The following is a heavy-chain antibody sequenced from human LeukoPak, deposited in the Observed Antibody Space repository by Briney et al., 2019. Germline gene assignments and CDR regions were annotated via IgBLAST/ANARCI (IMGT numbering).Heavy chain of an antibody. CDR2: INPNSGGT. CDR3: ARDLRGWCSSTSCYYYYYMDV. V-gene: IGHV1-2*02. CDR1: GYTFTGYY. J-gene: IGHJ6*03. D-gene: IGHD2-2*01. Sequence: ASVKVSCKASGYTFTGYYMHWVRQAPGQGLEWMGWINPNSGGTNYAQKFQGRVTMTRDTSISTAYMELSRLRSDDTAVYHCARDLRGWCSSTSCYYYYYMDVWGKGTTVTVSS.